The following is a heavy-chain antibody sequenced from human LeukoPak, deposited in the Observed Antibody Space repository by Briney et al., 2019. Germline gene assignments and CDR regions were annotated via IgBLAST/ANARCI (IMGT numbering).Heavy chain of an antibody. CDR1: GFTFSSYN. V-gene: IGHV3-48*04. Sequence: GGSLRLSCAASGFTFSSYNMNWVRQAPGKGLEWVSYISSGSSTIYYADSVKGRFTISRDNAKNSLYLQMNSLRAEDTAVYYCARDSSGYDWGQGTLVTVSS. CDR2: ISSGSSTI. D-gene: IGHD3-22*01. J-gene: IGHJ4*02. CDR3: ARDSSGYD.